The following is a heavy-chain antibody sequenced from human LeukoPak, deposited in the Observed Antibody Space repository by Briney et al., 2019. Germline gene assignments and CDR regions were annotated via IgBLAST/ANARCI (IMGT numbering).Heavy chain of an antibody. CDR3: AKWGDYDVLTGYYDSDY. J-gene: IGHJ4*02. Sequence: GGSLRLSCAASGFTFSSYAMSWVRQAPGKGLEWVSAISGSGGSTYYADSVKGRFTISRDNSKNTLYLQMNSLSAEDTAIYYCAKWGDYDVLTGYYDSDYWGQGTLVTVSS. CDR2: ISGSGGST. CDR1: GFTFSSYA. D-gene: IGHD3-9*01. V-gene: IGHV3-23*01.